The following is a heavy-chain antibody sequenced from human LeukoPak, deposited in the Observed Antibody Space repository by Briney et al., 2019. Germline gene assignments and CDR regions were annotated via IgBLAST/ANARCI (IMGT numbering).Heavy chain of an antibody. CDR3: ARGQTTVVTPYFDY. CDR1: GGSFCGYY. J-gene: IGHJ4*02. CDR2: INHSGST. D-gene: IGHD4-23*01. V-gene: IGHV4-34*01. Sequence: SETLSLTSAVYGGSFCGYYWRRIRPPPGKGREWIGEINHSGSTNYNPSLRSRVTTSVDTSKNQYSLKLSSVTAADTAVYYCARGQTTVVTPYFDYWGQGTLVTVSS.